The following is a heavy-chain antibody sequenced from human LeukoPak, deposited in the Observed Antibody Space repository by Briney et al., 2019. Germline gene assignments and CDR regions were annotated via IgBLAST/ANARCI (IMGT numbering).Heavy chain of an antibody. CDR3: AKGGGYEAQYYYYYLDV. CDR1: GFTFNTFG. D-gene: IGHD5-12*01. CDR2: ISYDGSNK. V-gene: IGHV3-30*18. J-gene: IGHJ6*03. Sequence: GRSLRLSCAASGFTFNTFGIHWVRQAPGKGLEWVSLISYDGSNKYYADSVKGRFTISRDNSKNTLYLQMKSLRAEDTAVYYCAKGGGYEAQYYYYYLDVWGKGTTVTISS.